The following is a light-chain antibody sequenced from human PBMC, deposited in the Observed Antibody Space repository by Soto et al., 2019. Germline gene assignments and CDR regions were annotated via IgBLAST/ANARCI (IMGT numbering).Light chain of an antibody. CDR1: QSVSSN. CDR2: GAF. V-gene: IGKV3-15*01. J-gene: IGKJ4*01. CDR3: QKYNSAPLT. Sequence: EILMTQSPVTLSVSPGERATLSCRASQSVSSNLAWYQQKPGQAPSLLIYGAFTRATGIPARFSGSGSGTDFTLTTSSLQPEDVAAYYCQKYNSAPLTFGGGTKVDIK.